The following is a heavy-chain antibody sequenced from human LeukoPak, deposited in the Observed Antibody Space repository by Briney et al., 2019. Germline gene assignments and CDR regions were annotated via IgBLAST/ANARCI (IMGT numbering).Heavy chain of an antibody. Sequence: GGSLRLSCAASGFTFSSYGMSWVRQAPGKGLEWVSSISSSSSYIYYADSVKGRFTISRDNAKNSLYLQMKSLRAEDTAVYYCAREGLRSIAARRGTRDYMDVWGKGTTVIVSS. CDR1: GFTFSSYG. V-gene: IGHV3-21*04. CDR3: AREGLRSIAARRGTRDYMDV. J-gene: IGHJ6*03. CDR2: ISSSSSYI. D-gene: IGHD6-6*01.